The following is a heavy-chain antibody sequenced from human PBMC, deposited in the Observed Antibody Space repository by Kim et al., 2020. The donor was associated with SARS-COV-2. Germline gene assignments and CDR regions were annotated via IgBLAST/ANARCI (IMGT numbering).Heavy chain of an antibody. Sequence: SVKVSCKASGGTFSSYAISWVRQAPGQGLEWMGGIIPIFGTANYAQKFQGRVTITADESTSTAYMELSSLRSEDTAVYYCASGYYDSSGYYYGGHFDYWGQGTLVTVSS. J-gene: IGHJ4*02. D-gene: IGHD3-22*01. CDR3: ASGYYDSSGYYYGGHFDY. CDR2: IIPIFGTA. CDR1: GGTFSSYA. V-gene: IGHV1-69*13.